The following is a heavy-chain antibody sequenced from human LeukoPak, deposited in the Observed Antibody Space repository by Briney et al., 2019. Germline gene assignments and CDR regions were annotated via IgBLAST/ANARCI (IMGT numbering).Heavy chain of an antibody. CDR2: IYYSGIT. V-gene: IGHV4-39*07. CDR1: GGSISSSSYY. CDR3: ARGDTVMAPGFDY. Sequence: PSETLSLTCTVSGGSISSSSYYWGWIRQPPGKGLEWIGSIYYSGITYHNPSLRSRVTISVDTSKNQFSLKLSAVTAADTAVYYCARGDTVMAPGFDYWGQGTLVTVSS. J-gene: IGHJ4*02. D-gene: IGHD5-18*01.